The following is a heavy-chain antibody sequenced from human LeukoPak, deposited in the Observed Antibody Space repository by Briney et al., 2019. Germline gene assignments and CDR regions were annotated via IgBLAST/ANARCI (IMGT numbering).Heavy chain of an antibody. V-gene: IGHV4-38-2*02. CDR2: IYHSGST. CDR1: GNSISSGYY. CDR3: ARDGVDTFDY. D-gene: IGHD3-3*01. J-gene: IGHJ4*02. Sequence: PSETLSLTCTVSGNSISSGYYWGWIRQPPGKRLEWIGSIYHSGSTYYNPSLKSRVTISVDTSKNQFSLKLSSVTAADAAVYYCARDGVDTFDYWGQGTLVTVSS.